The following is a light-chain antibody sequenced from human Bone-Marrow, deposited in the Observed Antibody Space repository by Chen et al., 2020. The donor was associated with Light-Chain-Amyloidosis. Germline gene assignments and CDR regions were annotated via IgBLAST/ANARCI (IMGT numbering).Light chain of an antibody. Sequence: DIQMTQSPSSLSASVGDRVTITCQASQDITNYLNWYQQKPGEVHKLLIYDASTLETGVPSRFIGGRSGTHFTFTITSLQREDIATYYCQQYADLPYTFGQGTNLEIK. J-gene: IGKJ2*01. CDR1: QDITNY. CDR2: DAS. CDR3: QQYADLPYT. V-gene: IGKV1-33*01.